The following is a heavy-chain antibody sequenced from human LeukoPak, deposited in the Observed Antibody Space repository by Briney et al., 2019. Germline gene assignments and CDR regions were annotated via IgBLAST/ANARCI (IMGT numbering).Heavy chain of an antibody. V-gene: IGHV3-23*01. CDR2: ISGSGGST. J-gene: IGHJ4*02. Sequence: GGSLRLSCAASGFTFSSYAMSWVRQAPGKGLEWVSAISGSGGSTYYADSVKGRFTISRGNSKNTLYLQMNSLRAEDTAVYYCAKGSSSGWYLNWGQGTLVTVSS. CDR3: AKGSSSGWYLN. D-gene: IGHD6-19*01. CDR1: GFTFSSYA.